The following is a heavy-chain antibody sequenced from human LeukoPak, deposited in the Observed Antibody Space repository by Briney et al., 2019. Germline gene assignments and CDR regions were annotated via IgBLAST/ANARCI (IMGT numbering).Heavy chain of an antibody. CDR2: IYYSGST. V-gene: IGHV4-59*01. J-gene: IGHJ5*02. CDR1: GGSFSGYY. Sequence: KPSETLSLTCAVYGGSFSGYYWSWIRQPPGKGLEWIGYIYYSGSTNYNPSLKSRVTISVDTSKNQFSLKLGSVTAADTAVYYCARMRDWFDPWGQGTLVTVSS. CDR3: ARMRDWFDP.